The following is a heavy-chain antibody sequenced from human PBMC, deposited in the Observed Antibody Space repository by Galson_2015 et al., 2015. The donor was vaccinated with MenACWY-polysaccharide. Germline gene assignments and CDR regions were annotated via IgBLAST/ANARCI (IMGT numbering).Heavy chain of an antibody. CDR2: VYYSGST. Sequence: ETLSLTCTVSGGSISSTRHHWGWIRQPPGKGLGWIGSVYYSGSTYYNPSLKSRVTISIDTSKNQFSLKLSSVTAADTAVYYCARPYYYGSGSSLNFDYWGQGTLVTVSS. V-gene: IGHV4-39*07. J-gene: IGHJ4*02. D-gene: IGHD3-10*01. CDR1: GGSISSTRHH. CDR3: ARPYYYGSGSSLNFDY.